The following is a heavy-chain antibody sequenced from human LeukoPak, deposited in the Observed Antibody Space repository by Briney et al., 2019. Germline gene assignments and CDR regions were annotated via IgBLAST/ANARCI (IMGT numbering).Heavy chain of an antibody. CDR1: GYTFTSYY. Sequence: ASVKVCCKASGYTFTSYYMHWVRQAPGQGLEWMGIINPSGGSTSYAQKFQGRVTMTRDTSTSTVYMELSSLRSEDTAVYYCARDPQYSISSSAWFDPWGQGTLVTVSS. J-gene: IGHJ5*02. D-gene: IGHD6-6*01. V-gene: IGHV1-46*01. CDR2: INPSGGST. CDR3: ARDPQYSISSSAWFDP.